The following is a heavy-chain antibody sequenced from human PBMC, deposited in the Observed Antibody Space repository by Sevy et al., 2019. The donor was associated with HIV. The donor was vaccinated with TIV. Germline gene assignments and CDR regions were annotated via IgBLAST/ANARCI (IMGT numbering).Heavy chain of an antibody. Sequence: SETLSLTCTVSGGSISSSSYYWGWIRQPPGKGLEWIGSIHYSGSTYYNPSLKSRVTISVDTSKNQFSLKLSSVTAAGTGVEYWATRDCSGGSCYGYYFDYWGQGTLVTVSS. CDR1: GGSISSSSYY. J-gene: IGHJ4*02. CDR3: ATRDCSGGSCYGYYFDY. D-gene: IGHD2-15*01. CDR2: IHYSGST. V-gene: IGHV4-39*01.